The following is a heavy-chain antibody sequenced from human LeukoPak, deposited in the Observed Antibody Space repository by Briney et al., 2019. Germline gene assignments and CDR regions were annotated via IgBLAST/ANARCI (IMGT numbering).Heavy chain of an antibody. CDR1: GFTFGDYA. CDR2: ITWNSGSI. J-gene: IGHJ4*02. CDR3: ARADYDYVWGSYRQYYFDY. Sequence: PGGSLRLSCVASGFTFGDYAMHWVRQAPGKGLEWVSSITWNSGSIGYADSVKGRFTISRDNAKNSLYLQMNSLRAEDTAVYYCARADYDYVWGSYRQYYFDYWGQGTLVTVSS. D-gene: IGHD3-16*02. V-gene: IGHV3-9*01.